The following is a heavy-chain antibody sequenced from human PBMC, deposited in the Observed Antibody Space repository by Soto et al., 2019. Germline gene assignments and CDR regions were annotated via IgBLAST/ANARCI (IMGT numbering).Heavy chain of an antibody. CDR2: ISAYNGNT. Sequence: ASVKVSCKASGYTFTSYGISWVRQAPGQGLEWMGWISAYNGNTNYAQKLQGRVTMTTDTSTSTAYMELRSLRSDDTAVYYCARLGTPRPRSDNWFVPWGQGTLVTVSS. CDR3: ARLGTPRPRSDNWFVP. J-gene: IGHJ5*02. V-gene: IGHV1-18*01. CDR1: GYTFTSYG.